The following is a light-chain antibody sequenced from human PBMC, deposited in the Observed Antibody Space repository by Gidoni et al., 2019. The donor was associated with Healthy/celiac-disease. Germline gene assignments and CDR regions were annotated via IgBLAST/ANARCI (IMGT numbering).Light chain of an antibody. Sequence: DIQMTQSPSSLSASVGDRVTITCRASQSISSYVNWYQQKPGKAPKLLIYAASSLQSGVPSRFSGSGSGTDFTLTNSSMQPEDFATCYCQQSYSTPPWTFGQGTKVEIK. J-gene: IGKJ1*01. CDR2: AAS. V-gene: IGKV1-39*01. CDR3: QQSYSTPPWT. CDR1: QSISSY.